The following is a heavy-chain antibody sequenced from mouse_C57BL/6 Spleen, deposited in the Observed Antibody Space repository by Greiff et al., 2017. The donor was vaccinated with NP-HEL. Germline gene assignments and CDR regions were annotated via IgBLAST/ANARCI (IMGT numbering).Heavy chain of an antibody. CDR3: TRETVSYYAMDY. Sequence: VHVKQSGTVLARPGASVKMSCKTSGYTFTSYWMHWVKQRPGQGLEWIGAIYPGNSDTSYNQKFKGKAKLTAVTSASTAYMELSSLTNEDSAVYYCTRETVSYYAMDYWGQGTSVTVSS. J-gene: IGHJ4*01. CDR1: GYTFTSYW. V-gene: IGHV1-5*01. CDR2: IYPGNSDT.